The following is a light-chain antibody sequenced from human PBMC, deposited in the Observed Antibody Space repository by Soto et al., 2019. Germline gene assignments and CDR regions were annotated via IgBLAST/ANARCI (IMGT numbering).Light chain of an antibody. J-gene: IGLJ1*01. CDR2: GNN. CDR3: QSYDSSLSGDV. CDR1: SSNIGAGYD. V-gene: IGLV1-40*01. Sequence: QSVLTQPPSVSGAPGRRVTISCTGSSSNIGAGYDVHWYQQLPGTAPKLLIYGNNNRPSGVPDRFSGSKSGTSASLAITGVQAEDEADYYCQSYDSSLSGDVFGTGTKLTVL.